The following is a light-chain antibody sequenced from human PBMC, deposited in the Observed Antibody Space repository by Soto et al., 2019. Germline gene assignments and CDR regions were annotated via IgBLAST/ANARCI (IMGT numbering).Light chain of an antibody. CDR3: HHFGSLPET. V-gene: IGKV3-20*01. J-gene: IGKJ1*01. CDR1: QSVASSY. Sequence: EVVLTQSPGTLSLSPGERVTLSCRASQSVASSYLAWYQQKPGRAPRLLFYSASSRATGIPDRFSGSGSGTDFTLTISRLEPEDFAVNYCHHFGSLPETFGQGTTVE. CDR2: SAS.